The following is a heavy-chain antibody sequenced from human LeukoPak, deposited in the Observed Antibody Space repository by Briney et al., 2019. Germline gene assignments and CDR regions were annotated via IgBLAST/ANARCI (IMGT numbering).Heavy chain of an antibody. CDR1: GGSISSSSYY. CDR2: IYYSGST. Sequence: SETLSLTCTVSGGSISSSSYYWGWIRQPPGKGLEWIGYIYYSGSTNYNPSLKSRVTISVDTSKNQFSLKLSSVTAADTAVYYCARDRYYYDSSGYSNWFDPWGQGTLVTVSS. CDR3: ARDRYYYDSSGYSNWFDP. V-gene: IGHV4-61*01. D-gene: IGHD3-22*01. J-gene: IGHJ5*02.